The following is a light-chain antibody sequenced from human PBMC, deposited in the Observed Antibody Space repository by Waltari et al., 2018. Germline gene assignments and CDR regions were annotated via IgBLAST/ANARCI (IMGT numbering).Light chain of an antibody. V-gene: IGLV1-44*01. Sequence: QSVLPQPPSASGTPGQRVTISCSGSSSTIGSNTVNWYQQLPGTAPKLLIYSNNQRPSGVPDRFSGSKSGTSASLAISGLQSEDEADYYCAAWDDSLNAHYVFGTGTKVTVL. CDR3: AAWDDSLNAHYV. CDR1: SSTIGSNT. CDR2: SNN. J-gene: IGLJ1*01.